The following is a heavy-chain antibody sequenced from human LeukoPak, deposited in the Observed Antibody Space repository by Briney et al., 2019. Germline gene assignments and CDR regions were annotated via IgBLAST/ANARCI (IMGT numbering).Heavy chain of an antibody. V-gene: IGHV3-53*01. CDR1: GFTVSRSY. J-gene: IGHJ4*02. CDR3: ARADMAFFDY. Sequence: GGSLRLSCAASGFTVSRSYMTWVRQAPGKGLEWNSVIYSGGSTYYADSVKGRFTISRDNSKNTVYLQMNRLRADDTAVYYCARADMAFFDYWGQGTLVTVSS. D-gene: IGHD5-24*01. CDR2: IYSGGST.